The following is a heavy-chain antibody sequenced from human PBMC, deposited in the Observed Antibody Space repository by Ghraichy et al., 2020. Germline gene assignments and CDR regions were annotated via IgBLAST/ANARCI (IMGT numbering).Heavy chain of an antibody. CDR1: GFTFSSYA. CDR2: ISYDGSNK. V-gene: IGHV3-30-3*01. Sequence: GGSLRLSCAASGFTFSSYAMHWVRQAPGKGLEWVAVISYDGSNKYYADSVKGRFTISRDNSKNTLYLQMNSLRAEDTAVYYCAASTGYSSGWYPDYYYYGMDVWGQGTTVTVSS. J-gene: IGHJ6*02. D-gene: IGHD6-19*01. CDR3: AASTGYSSGWYPDYYYYGMDV.